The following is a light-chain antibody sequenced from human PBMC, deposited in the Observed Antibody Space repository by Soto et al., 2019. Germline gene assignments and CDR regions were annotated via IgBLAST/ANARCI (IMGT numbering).Light chain of an antibody. CDR1: SSDIGGYNY. J-gene: IGLJ2*01. Sequence: QSVLTQPVSVSGSPGQSITISCTGTSSDIGGYNYVSWYQQYPGKAPKLMIFGVSDRPSGVSNRFSGSKSGTTASLTISGLQAEDEADYYCSSYKTSSTVVVFGGGTKLTVL. CDR2: GVS. V-gene: IGLV2-14*01. CDR3: SSYKTSSTVVV.